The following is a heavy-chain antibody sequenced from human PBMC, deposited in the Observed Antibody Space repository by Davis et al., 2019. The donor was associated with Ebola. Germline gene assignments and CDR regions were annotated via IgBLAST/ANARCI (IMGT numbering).Heavy chain of an antibody. Sequence: GESLKISCAASGFTFSSYWMSWVRQAPGKGLEWVAKIKQDGIEKRYVGSVEGRFTISRDNAKNSLSLQMNSLRAEDTAVYYCARDRVEYYYDSSGYYTRYYFDYWGQGTLVTVSS. CDR1: GFTFSSYW. D-gene: IGHD3-22*01. CDR3: ARDRVEYYYDSSGYYTRYYFDY. CDR2: IKQDGIEK. J-gene: IGHJ4*02. V-gene: IGHV3-7*03.